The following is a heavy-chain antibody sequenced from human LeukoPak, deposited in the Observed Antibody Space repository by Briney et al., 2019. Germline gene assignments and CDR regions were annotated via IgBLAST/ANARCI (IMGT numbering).Heavy chain of an antibody. D-gene: IGHD5-18*01. CDR1: GFTFSSYA. J-gene: IGHJ4*02. V-gene: IGHV3-23*01. CDR2: ISGSDGTT. Sequence: GGSLRLSCAASGFTFSSYAMSWVRQAPGKGLEWVSAISGSDGTTYYADSVKGRFTISRDNAKNTLYLQMNSLRAEDTAVYYCARGGGYSYGSFDYWGQGTLVTVSS. CDR3: ARGGGYSYGSFDY.